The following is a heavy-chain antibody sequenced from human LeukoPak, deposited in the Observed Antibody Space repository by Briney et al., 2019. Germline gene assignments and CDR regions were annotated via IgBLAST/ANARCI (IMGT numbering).Heavy chain of an antibody. V-gene: IGHV3-30*02. Sequence: PGRSLRLSCAASGFTFSSYGMHWVRQAPGKGLEWVAFIRYDGSNKYYADSVKGRFTISRDNSKNTLYLQMKSLRAEDTAVYYCAKDIIYYDSSGYTRFDYWGQGTLVTVSS. D-gene: IGHD3-22*01. J-gene: IGHJ4*02. CDR2: IRYDGSNK. CDR1: GFTFSSYG. CDR3: AKDIIYYDSSGYTRFDY.